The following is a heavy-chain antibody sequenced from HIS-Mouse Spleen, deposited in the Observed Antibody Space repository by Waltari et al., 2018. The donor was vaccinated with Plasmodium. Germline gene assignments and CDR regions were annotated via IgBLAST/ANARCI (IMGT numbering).Heavy chain of an antibody. CDR3: ASSWYWYFDL. D-gene: IGHD6-13*01. J-gene: IGHJ2*01. V-gene: IGHV3-7*01. CDR2: IKQDGSEK. Sequence: EVQLVESGGGLVQPGGSLRLSCTASGFTFRRYGMSWVGQAPGKGLEWVANIKQDGSEKYYVDSVKGRFTISRDNAKNSLYLQMNSLRAEDTAVYYCASSWYWYFDLWGRGTLVTVSS. CDR1: GFTFRRYG.